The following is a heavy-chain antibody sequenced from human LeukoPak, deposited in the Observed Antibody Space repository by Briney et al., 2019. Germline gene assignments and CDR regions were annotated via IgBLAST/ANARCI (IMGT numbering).Heavy chain of an antibody. CDR1: GGTFSSYA. Sequence: SVKVSCKASGGTFSSYAISCGRQAPGQGREWMGGIIPIFGTANYAQKFQGRVTITEEESPSTAYMELSSLRSEATAVYYCARVVAAKGYFDYWGQGTLVTVSS. J-gene: IGHJ4*02. V-gene: IGHV1-69*01. CDR2: IIPIFGTA. D-gene: IGHD2-15*01. CDR3: ARVVAAKGYFDY.